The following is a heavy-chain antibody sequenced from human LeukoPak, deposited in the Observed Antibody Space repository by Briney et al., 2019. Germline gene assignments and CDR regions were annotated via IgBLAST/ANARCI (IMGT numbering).Heavy chain of an antibody. Sequence: GGSLRLSCAASGFTFSSYWMHWVRQAPGKGLVWVSRINSDGSSTSYADSVKGRFTISRDNAKNTLYLQMNSLRAEDTAVYYCARGEGQLEPFDYWGQGTLVTVSS. D-gene: IGHD6-6*01. J-gene: IGHJ4*02. CDR3: ARGEGQLEPFDY. CDR1: GFTFSSYW. V-gene: IGHV3-74*01. CDR2: INSDGSST.